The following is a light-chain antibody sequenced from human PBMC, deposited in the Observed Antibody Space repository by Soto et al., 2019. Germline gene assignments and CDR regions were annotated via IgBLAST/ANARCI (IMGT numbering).Light chain of an antibody. Sequence: SALTQPASVSGSPGQSLTISCAGTSSDVGGYNYVYWYQQHPGKAPKLIIYEVTNRPSGVSNRFSGSKSGNTASLTISGLQAEDDADYYCSSSTSTTTLDVFGTGTKLTVL. CDR1: SSDVGGYNY. V-gene: IGLV2-14*01. J-gene: IGLJ1*01. CDR3: SSSTSTTTLDV. CDR2: EVT.